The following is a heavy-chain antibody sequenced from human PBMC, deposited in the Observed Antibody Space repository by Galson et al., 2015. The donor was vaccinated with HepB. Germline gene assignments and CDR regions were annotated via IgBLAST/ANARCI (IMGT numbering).Heavy chain of an antibody. CDR2: ISSDYTSK. CDR3: ASDCDGSGSFYNMLGY. Sequence: SLRLSCAVSGFTFSRHAFHWVRQAPGRGLEWVALISSDYTSKCYADSVMGRLTISRDNSKDTVYLQMNSLRDEDTAVYYCASDCDGSGSFYNMLGYWGQGTMVTVSS. J-gene: IGHJ4*02. D-gene: IGHD3-10*01. V-gene: IGHV3-30*07. CDR1: GFTFSRHA.